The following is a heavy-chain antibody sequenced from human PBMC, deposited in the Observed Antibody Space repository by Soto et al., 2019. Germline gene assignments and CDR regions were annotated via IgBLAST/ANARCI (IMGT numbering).Heavy chain of an antibody. CDR3: ARDSWGLAVPDYHYYAMDV. D-gene: IGHD6-19*01. CDR2: ISVYSGST. CDR1: GYTFTSYG. V-gene: IGHV1-18*04. J-gene: IGHJ6*02. Sequence: QVQLVQSGAEVKKPGASVRVSCEASGYTFTSYGISWVRQAPGQGLEWMGWISVYSGSTNYAQKLQGRVTMTTDRFTRAVYMELRSLRSDDTAVYDCARDSWGLAVPDYHYYAMDVWGQGTTVTVS.